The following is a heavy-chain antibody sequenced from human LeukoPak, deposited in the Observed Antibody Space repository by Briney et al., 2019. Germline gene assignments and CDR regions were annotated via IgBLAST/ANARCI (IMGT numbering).Heavy chain of an antibody. Sequence: GGSLRLSCAASGFIFSSYGMHWVRQAPGKGLEWVAFIRYDGSDKYHADSVKDRFTISRDNSRNTLYLQMNSLRAEDTAVYYCAKPGSDELEGAFDIWGQGTMVTVSS. CDR2: IRYDGSDK. J-gene: IGHJ3*02. D-gene: IGHD1-1*01. V-gene: IGHV3-30*02. CDR1: GFIFSSYG. CDR3: AKPGSDELEGAFDI.